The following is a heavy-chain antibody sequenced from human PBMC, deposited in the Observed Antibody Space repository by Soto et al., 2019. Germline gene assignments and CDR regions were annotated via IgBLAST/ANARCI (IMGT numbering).Heavy chain of an antibody. Sequence: GSLRLSCAASGFTFSNAWMIWFRQAAGKGLEWVGRIKSKTDGGTTDYAAPVKGRFTISRDDSKNTLYLQMNSLKTEDTAVYYCTTDIVVPAPSGTDYWGQGTLVTVSS. D-gene: IGHD2-2*01. CDR3: TTDIVVPAPSGTDY. V-gene: IGHV3-15*01. CDR1: GFTFSNAW. CDR2: IKSKTDGGTT. J-gene: IGHJ4*02.